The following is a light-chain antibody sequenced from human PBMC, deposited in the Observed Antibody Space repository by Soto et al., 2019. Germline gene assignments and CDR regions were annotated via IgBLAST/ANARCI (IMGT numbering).Light chain of an antibody. CDR2: DVS. Sequence: QSALTQPASVSGSPGQSITISCTGTSSDVGGYKFVSWYQQHPGEAPKLIIYDVSYRPSGVSNRFSGSKSGNTASLSISGLQAEDEADYFCSAYTGSSAYVFGGGTQLTVL. CDR1: SSDVGGYKF. V-gene: IGLV2-14*03. J-gene: IGLJ7*01. CDR3: SAYTGSSAYV.